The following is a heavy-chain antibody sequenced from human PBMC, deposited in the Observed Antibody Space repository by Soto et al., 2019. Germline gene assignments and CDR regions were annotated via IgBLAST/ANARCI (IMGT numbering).Heavy chain of an antibody. Sequence: GASVKVSCKASGGTFSSYAISWVRQAPGQGLEWMGGIIPIFGTANYAQKFQGRVTITADESTSIAYMKLSSLRSEDTAVYYCARNPGGAYCGGDCYSRFDYWGQGTLVTVSS. CDR1: GGTFSSYA. D-gene: IGHD2-21*02. CDR3: ARNPGGAYCGGDCYSRFDY. CDR2: IIPIFGTA. J-gene: IGHJ4*02. V-gene: IGHV1-69*13.